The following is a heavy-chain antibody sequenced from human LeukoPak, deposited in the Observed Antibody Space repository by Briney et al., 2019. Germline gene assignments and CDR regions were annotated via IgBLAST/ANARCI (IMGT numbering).Heavy chain of an antibody. D-gene: IGHD5-18*01. Sequence: KASETLSLTCTVSGGSISSSSYYWGWIRQPPGKGLEWIGSIYYSGSTYYNPSLKSRVTISVDTSKNQFSLKLSSVTAADTAVYYCARESGYSYEWGQGTLVTVSS. J-gene: IGHJ4*02. CDR2: IYYSGST. CDR1: GGSISSSSYY. V-gene: IGHV4-39*07. CDR3: ARESGYSYE.